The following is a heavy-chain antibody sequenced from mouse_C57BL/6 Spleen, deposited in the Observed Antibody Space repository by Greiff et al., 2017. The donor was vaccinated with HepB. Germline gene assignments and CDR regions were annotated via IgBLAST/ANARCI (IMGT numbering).Heavy chain of an antibody. CDR3: AKGGYDYDAWFAY. CDR2: IWRGGST. CDR1: GFSLTSYG. V-gene: IGHV2-5*01. Sequence: QVQLKESGPGLVQPSQSLSITCTVSGFSLTSYGVHWVRQSPGQGLEWLGVIWRGGSTDYNAAFMSRLSITKDNSKSQVFFKMNSLQADDTAIYYCAKGGYDYDAWFAYWGQGTLVTVSA. D-gene: IGHD2-4*01. J-gene: IGHJ3*01.